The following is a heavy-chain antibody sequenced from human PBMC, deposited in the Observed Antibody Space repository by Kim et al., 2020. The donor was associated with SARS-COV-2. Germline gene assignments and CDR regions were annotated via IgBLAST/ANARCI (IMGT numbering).Heavy chain of an antibody. CDR3: ARRSSNYYDFNYFDF. J-gene: IGHJ4*02. Sequence: SETLSLTCTVSSGSISSTTSYWDWIRQPPGKGLEWIGSIFYFGTLYYNPSLKSRVTISVDTSKNQFSLNLTSVTASDTAVYYCARRSSNYYDFNYFDFWGQGSVVTVSS. D-gene: IGHD3-22*01. CDR1: SGSISSTTSY. V-gene: IGHV4-39*01. CDR2: IFYFGTL.